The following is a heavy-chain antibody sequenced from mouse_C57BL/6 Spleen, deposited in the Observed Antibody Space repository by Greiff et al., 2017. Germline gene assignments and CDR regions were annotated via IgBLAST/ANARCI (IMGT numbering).Heavy chain of an antibody. D-gene: IGHD1-1*01. Sequence: VQLQQSVAELVRPGASVKLSCTASGFNIKNTYMHWVKQRPEQGLEWIGRIDPANGNTKYDPKFQGKATITADKSSNTAYMQLSSLTSEDTAIYYCATSFRTTVVAADDWGQGTTLTVSS. CDR2: IDPANGNT. J-gene: IGHJ2*01. V-gene: IGHV14-3*01. CDR3: ATSFRTTVVAADD. CDR1: GFNIKNTY.